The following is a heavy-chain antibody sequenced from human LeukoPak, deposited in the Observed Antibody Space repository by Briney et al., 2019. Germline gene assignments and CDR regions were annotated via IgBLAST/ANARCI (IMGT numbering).Heavy chain of an antibody. CDR2: ISAYNGNT. J-gene: IGHJ4*02. Sequence: ASVKVSCKASGYTFTSYGISWVRQAPGQGLEWMGWISAYNGNTNYAQKLQGRVTMTTVTSTSTAYMELRSLRSDDTAVYYCARVIGCSSTSCTSHFDYWGQGTLVTVSS. D-gene: IGHD2-2*01. V-gene: IGHV1-18*01. CDR1: GYTFTSYG. CDR3: ARVIGCSSTSCTSHFDY.